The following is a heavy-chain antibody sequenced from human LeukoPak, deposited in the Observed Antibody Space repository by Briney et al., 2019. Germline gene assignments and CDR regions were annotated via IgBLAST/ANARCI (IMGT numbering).Heavy chain of an antibody. J-gene: IGHJ5*02. D-gene: IGHD3-10*01. CDR3: ARTSLGGAWFDP. CDR1: GGSISSGDYY. V-gene: IGHV4-30-4*08. CDR2: IYYNGST. Sequence: SETLSLTCTVSGGSISSGDYYWSWLRQPPGKGLEGIGYIYYNGSTYYNPSLKRRVTISVDTSKNQFSLKLSSVTAADTAVYYCARTSLGGAWFDPWGQGTLVTVSS.